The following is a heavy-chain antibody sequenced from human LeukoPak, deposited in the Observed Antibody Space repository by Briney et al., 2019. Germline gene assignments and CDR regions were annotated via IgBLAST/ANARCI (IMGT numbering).Heavy chain of an antibody. CDR3: ARASQRETYFNAFDI. V-gene: IGHV4-34*01. Sequence: SSETLSLTCAVYVGTFSGHYWSWIRQPPGKGLEWIGEIDHTRNSNYKSSLKSRVTISVDTSKNQFSLSLNSVTAADTAVYYCARASQRETYFNAFDIWGQGTMVTVSS. CDR1: VGTFSGHY. J-gene: IGHJ3*02. CDR2: IDHTRNS. D-gene: IGHD1-26*01.